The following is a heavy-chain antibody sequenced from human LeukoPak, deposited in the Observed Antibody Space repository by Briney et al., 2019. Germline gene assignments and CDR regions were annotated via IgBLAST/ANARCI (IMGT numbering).Heavy chain of an antibody. J-gene: IGHJ4*02. CDR1: GFTFSSYA. CDR3: ARGTTRGSDY. CDR2: TSSNGDST. D-gene: IGHD1-1*01. Sequence: PGGFLRLSCSASGFTFSSYAMHWVRQAPGRGLEHVSLTSSNGDSTFYADSVKGRFTISRDNSKNTLYLQMGSLRPEDMAVYYCARGTTRGSDYWGQGTLVTVSS. V-gene: IGHV3-64*02.